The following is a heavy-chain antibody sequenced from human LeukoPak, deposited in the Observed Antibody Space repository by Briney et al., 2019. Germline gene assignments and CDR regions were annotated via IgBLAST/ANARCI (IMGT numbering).Heavy chain of an antibody. V-gene: IGHV4-39*01. D-gene: IGHD2-2*01. CDR2: IYYSGST. J-gene: IGHJ3*02. CDR1: GGSISSSSYY. CDR3: ARHEVVPAATVSAFDI. Sequence: PSETLSLTCTVSGGSISSSSYYWGWIRQPPGKGLEWIGSIYYSGSTYYNPSLKSRVTISVDTSKNQFSLKLSSVTAADTAVYYCARHEVVPAATVSAFDIWGQGTMVTVSS.